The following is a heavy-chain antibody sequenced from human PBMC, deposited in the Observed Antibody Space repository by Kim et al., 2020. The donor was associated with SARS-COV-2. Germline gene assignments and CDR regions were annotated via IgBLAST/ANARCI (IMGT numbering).Heavy chain of an antibody. CDR2: IWYDGSNK. Sequence: GGSLRLSCAASGFTFSSYGMHWVRQAPGKGLEWVAVIWYDGSNKYYADSVKGRFTISRDNSKNTLYLQMNSLRAEDTAVYYCARDSSGYRYYFDYWGQGTLVTVSS. V-gene: IGHV3-33*01. CDR3: ARDSSGYRYYFDY. J-gene: IGHJ4*02. CDR1: GFTFSSYG. D-gene: IGHD3-22*01.